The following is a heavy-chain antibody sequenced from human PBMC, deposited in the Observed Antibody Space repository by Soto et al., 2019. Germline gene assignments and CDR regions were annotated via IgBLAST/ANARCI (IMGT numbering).Heavy chain of an antibody. Sequence: QVHLQQSGPGLVKPSQTLSLTCAISGDSVSSNTAAWNWIRSSPSRGLEWLGRTYYRSNWRHDYAVSVKSRITVNPDTSKNHFSLQLNSVTPDDTAVYYCARGVAGSGFDLWGQGTLGTVSS. V-gene: IGHV6-1*01. CDR2: TYYRSNWRH. D-gene: IGHD6-19*01. CDR3: ARGVAGSGFDL. CDR1: GDSVSSNTAA. J-gene: IGHJ4*02.